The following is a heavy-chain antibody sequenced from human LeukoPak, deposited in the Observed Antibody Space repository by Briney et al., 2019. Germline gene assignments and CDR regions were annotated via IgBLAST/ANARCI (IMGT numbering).Heavy chain of an antibody. CDR3: ARRGSGYYNDAFDI. J-gene: IGHJ3*02. D-gene: IGHD3-22*01. CDR1: GGSISSSSYY. V-gene: IGHV4-39*01. CDR2: IYYSGST. Sequence: PSETLSLTCTVSGGSISSSSYYWGWIRQPPGKGLEWIGSIYYSGSTYYNPSLKSRVTISVDTSKNQFSLKLSSVTAADTAVYYCARRGSGYYNDAFDIWGQGTMVTVSS.